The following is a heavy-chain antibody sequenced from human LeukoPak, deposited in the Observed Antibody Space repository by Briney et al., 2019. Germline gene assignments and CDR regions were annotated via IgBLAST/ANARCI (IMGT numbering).Heavy chain of an antibody. D-gene: IGHD3-22*01. Sequence: SVKVSCKASGGTFGSYAISWVRQAPGQGLEWMGRIIPIFGTANYAQKFQGRVTITTDESTSTAYMELSSLRSEDTAVYYCARSPADYYDSSGYPYYFDYWGQGTLVTVSS. CDR1: GGTFGSYA. CDR3: ARSPADYYDSSGYPYYFDY. J-gene: IGHJ4*02. CDR2: IIPIFGTA. V-gene: IGHV1-69*05.